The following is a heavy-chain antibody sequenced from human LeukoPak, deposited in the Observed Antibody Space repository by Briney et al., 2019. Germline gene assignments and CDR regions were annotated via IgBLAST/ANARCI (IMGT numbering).Heavy chain of an antibody. Sequence: ASVKVSCKASGGTFSSYAISWVRQAPGQGLEWMGRIIPILGIANYAQKFQGRVTITADKSTSTAYMELSSLRSENTAVYYCARDPYSIFGMDVWGQGTTVTVSS. J-gene: IGHJ6*02. CDR3: ARDPYSIFGMDV. D-gene: IGHD3-3*02. CDR1: GGTFSSYA. V-gene: IGHV1-69*04. CDR2: IIPILGIA.